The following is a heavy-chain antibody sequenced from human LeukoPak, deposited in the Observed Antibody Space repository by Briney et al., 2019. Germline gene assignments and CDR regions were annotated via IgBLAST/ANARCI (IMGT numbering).Heavy chain of an antibody. Sequence: GGSLRLSCAASGFTFNNYAMHWVRQAPGKGREYFSDISRNGDSTYYANSVKGRFTISRDNSKNTLYLQMGRLRAEDMAVYYCARVREDTSSLGYWGQGTLVTVSS. D-gene: IGHD6-13*01. CDR2: ISRNGDST. CDR3: ARVREDTSSLGY. J-gene: IGHJ4*02. CDR1: GFTFNNYA. V-gene: IGHV3-64*01.